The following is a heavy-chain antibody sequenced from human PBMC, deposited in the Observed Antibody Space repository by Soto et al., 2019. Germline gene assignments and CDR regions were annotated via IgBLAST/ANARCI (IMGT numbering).Heavy chain of an antibody. CDR2: IKGKTDGGTT. J-gene: IGHJ3*02. D-gene: IGHD5-18*01. Sequence: PWWSLRLSCSASVFTFSKAWMSWFRQAPGKGLEWVGRIKGKTDGGTTDYAAPVKGRFTISRDDSKNTLYLQMNSLKTEDTAVYYCTTHVDTAMVHDAFDIWGQGTMVTVSS. V-gene: IGHV3-15*01. CDR3: TTHVDTAMVHDAFDI. CDR1: VFTFSKAW.